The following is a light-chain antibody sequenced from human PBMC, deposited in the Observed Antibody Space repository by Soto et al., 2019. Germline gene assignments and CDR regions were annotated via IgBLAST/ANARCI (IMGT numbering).Light chain of an antibody. CDR1: QSISSW. CDR3: QQYNSYSRT. J-gene: IGKJ1*01. V-gene: IGKV1-5*03. Sequence: DIQMTPSPSTLSASVGDRVTINCRASQSISSWLAWYQQKPGKAPKLLIYKASSLESGVPSRFSGSGSGTEFTLTISSLQPDDFATYYCQQYNSYSRTFGQGTKGDIK. CDR2: KAS.